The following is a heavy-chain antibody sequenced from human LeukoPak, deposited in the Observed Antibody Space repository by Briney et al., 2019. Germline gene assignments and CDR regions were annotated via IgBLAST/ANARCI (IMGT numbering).Heavy chain of an antibody. D-gene: IGHD3-9*01. V-gene: IGHV3-21*06. CDR3: ARDSVYSVWLNKERLNWFDP. CDR1: GFTFSSYS. Sequence: GGSLRLSCAASGFTFSSYSMNWVRQAPGKGLEWVSSISSSSSYIYHADSVKGRFTISRDNAKNSLYLQMNSLRAEDTAVYYCARDSVYSVWLNKERLNWFDPWGQGTLVTVSS. J-gene: IGHJ5*02. CDR2: ISSSSSYI.